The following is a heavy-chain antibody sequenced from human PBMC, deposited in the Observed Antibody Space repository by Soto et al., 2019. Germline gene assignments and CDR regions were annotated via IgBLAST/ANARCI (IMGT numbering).Heavy chain of an antibody. CDR2: LIPIFATS. D-gene: IGHD1-26*01. CDR1: GGTFSSYA. J-gene: IGHJ4*02. CDR3: ARVYAATFFYYFDY. Sequence: SVKVSCKASGGTFSSYAVSWVRQAPGQGLEWMGGLIPIFATSNYAQKFQGRVTITADESTNTAYMELRSLRSEDTAVYYCARVYAATFFYYFDYWGQGTLVTVSS. V-gene: IGHV1-69*13.